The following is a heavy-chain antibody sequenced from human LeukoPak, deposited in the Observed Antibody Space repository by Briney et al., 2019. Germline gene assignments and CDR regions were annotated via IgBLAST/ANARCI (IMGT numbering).Heavy chain of an antibody. Sequence: PGGSLRLSRAASGFSFSNSLMHWVRQVPGKGLVGVARIDNDGSTTHYADSVKGRFTISRDNAKNTLYLQMNSLRGEDTAVYYCVRDRDGYNYWGQGTLVTVSS. V-gene: IGHV3-74*01. D-gene: IGHD5-24*01. J-gene: IGHJ4*02. CDR3: VRDRDGYNY. CDR2: IDNDGSTT. CDR1: GFSFSNSL.